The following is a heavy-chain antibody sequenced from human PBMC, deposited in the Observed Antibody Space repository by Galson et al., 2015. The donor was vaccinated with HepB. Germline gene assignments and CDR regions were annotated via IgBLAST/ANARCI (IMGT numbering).Heavy chain of an antibody. CDR1: GFNFGDYY. Sequence: SLRLSCAASGFNFGDYYMSWIRQAPGKGLEWVSYLSFSRDYTDYADSVKGRFTISRDNAKNSLYLQMNSLRAEDTAIYYCAREAEYSGGAYDIWGQGTMVTVSS. J-gene: IGHJ3*02. CDR3: AREAEYSGGAYDI. V-gene: IGHV3-11*06. D-gene: IGHD2-21*01. CDR2: LSFSRDYT.